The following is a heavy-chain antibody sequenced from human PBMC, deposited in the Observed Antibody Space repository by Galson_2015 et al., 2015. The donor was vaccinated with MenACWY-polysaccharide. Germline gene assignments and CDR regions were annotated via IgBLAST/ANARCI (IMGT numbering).Heavy chain of an antibody. CDR2: IKQDGSEK. CDR3: ARDQIDCSSTSCYLGSGWFDP. Sequence: SLRLSCAASGFTFSSYWISWVRQAPGKGLEWVANIKQDGSEKYYVDSVKGRFTISSDNAKNSLYLQMNSLRAEDTAVYYCARDQIDCSSTSCYLGSGWFDPWGQGTLVTVSS. V-gene: IGHV3-7*01. J-gene: IGHJ5*02. CDR1: GFTFSSYW. D-gene: IGHD2-2*01.